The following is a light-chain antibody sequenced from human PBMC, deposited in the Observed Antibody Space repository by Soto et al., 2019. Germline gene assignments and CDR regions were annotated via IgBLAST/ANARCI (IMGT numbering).Light chain of an antibody. CDR1: QSVSSSY. CDR2: GAS. V-gene: IGKV3-20*01. J-gene: IGKJ3*01. Sequence: EIVLTQSPGTLSLSPGERATLSCRASQSVSSSYLAWYQHKPGQAPRLLIYGASSRATGIPDRFSGSGSGTDFTLNISRLEPEDFAVYYCQQYGSSPFTFGPGTKVDIK. CDR3: QQYGSSPFT.